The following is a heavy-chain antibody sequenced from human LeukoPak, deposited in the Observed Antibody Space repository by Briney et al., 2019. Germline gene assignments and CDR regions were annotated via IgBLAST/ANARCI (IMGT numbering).Heavy chain of an antibody. CDR2: INHSGST. V-gene: IGHV4-34*01. J-gene: IGHJ1*01. CDR3: ARVAVAGIEYFQH. D-gene: IGHD6-19*01. Sequence: SETLSLTCAVYGGSFSGYYWSWIRQPPGKGLEWIGEINHSGSTNYNPSLKSRVTISVDTSKSQFSLKLSSVTAADTAVYYCARVAVAGIEYFQHWGQGTLVTVSS. CDR1: GGSFSGYY.